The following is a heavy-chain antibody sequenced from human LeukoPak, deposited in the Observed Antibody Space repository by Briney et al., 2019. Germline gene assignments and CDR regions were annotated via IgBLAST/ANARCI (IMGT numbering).Heavy chain of an antibody. CDR1: GFTFSSNA. Sequence: PGGSLRLSCAASGFTFSSNAMNWVRQAPGKGLEWVLGSNDKGDYTYYADSVRGRFTISRDNSKNMLYLQMNSLRVEDTALYYCAKAREASRLRYGMDVWGQGTTVTVSS. CDR3: AKAREASRLRYGMDV. J-gene: IGHJ6*02. D-gene: IGHD3-16*01. V-gene: IGHV3-23*01. CDR2: SNDKGDYT.